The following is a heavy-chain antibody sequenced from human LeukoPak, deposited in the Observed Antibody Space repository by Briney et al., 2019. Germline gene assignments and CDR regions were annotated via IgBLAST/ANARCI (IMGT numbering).Heavy chain of an antibody. CDR3: ARAAHYDSSGYDAFDI. D-gene: IGHD3-22*01. V-gene: IGHV4-34*01. Sequence: SETLSLTCAVYGGSFSGYYWSWIRQPPGKGLEWIGEINHSGSTNYNPSLKSRVTISVDTSKNQFSLKLSSVTAADTAVYYCARAAHYDSSGYDAFDIWGQGTLVTVSS. J-gene: IGHJ3*02. CDR1: GGSFSGYY. CDR2: INHSGST.